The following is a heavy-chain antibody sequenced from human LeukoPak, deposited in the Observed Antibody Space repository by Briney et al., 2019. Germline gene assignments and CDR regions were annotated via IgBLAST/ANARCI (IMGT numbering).Heavy chain of an antibody. D-gene: IGHD2-15*01. V-gene: IGHV1-2*02. Sequence: GSSVKVSCKASGYTFTGYYMHWVRQAPGQGLEWMGWINPNSGGTNYAQKFQGRVTMTRDTSISTAYMELSRLRSDDTAVYYCARRYCSGGSCWFDYWGQGTLVTVSS. J-gene: IGHJ4*02. CDR3: ARRYCSGGSCWFDY. CDR1: GYTFTGYY. CDR2: INPNSGGT.